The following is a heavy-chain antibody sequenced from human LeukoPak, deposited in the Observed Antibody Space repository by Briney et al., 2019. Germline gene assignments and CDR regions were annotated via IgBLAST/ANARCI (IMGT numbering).Heavy chain of an antibody. D-gene: IGHD3-22*01. CDR1: GYSFTSYW. V-gene: IGHV5-51*01. CDR2: IYPGDSDT. CDR3: ARLADDSSGYLSY. Sequence: GESLKISCKGSGYSFTSYWIGWVRQMPGKGLEWMGIIYPGDSDTRYSTSFQGQVTISADESISTAYLQWSSLKASDTAMYYCARLADDSSGYLSYWGQGTLVTVSS. J-gene: IGHJ4*02.